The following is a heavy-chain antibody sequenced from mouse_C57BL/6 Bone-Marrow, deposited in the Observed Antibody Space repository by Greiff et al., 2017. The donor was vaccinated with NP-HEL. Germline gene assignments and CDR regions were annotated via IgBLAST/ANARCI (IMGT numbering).Heavy chain of an antibody. Sequence: EVKLMESGGGLVQPKGSLKLSCAASGFSFNTYAMNWVRQAPGKGLEWVARIRSKSNNYATYYADSVKDRFTISRDDSESMLYLQMNNLKTEDTAMYYCVPGGSGPFAYWGQGTLVTVSA. J-gene: IGHJ3*01. V-gene: IGHV10-1*01. CDR1: GFSFNTYA. CDR3: VPGGSGPFAY. D-gene: IGHD3-2*02. CDR2: IRSKSNNYAT.